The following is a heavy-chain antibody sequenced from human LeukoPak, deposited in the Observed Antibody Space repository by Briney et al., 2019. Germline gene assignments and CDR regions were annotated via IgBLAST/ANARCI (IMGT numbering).Heavy chain of an antibody. D-gene: IGHD1-26*01. CDR1: GGTFSNYT. CDR3: ASGELGWFDP. J-gene: IGHJ5*02. V-gene: IGHV1-69*06. Sequence: GASVKVSCKASGGTFSNYTINWVRQAPGQGLEWMGGIIPFLETPNYAQKFQGRVTMTEDTSTDTAYMELSSLRSEDTAVYYCASGELGWFDPWGQGTLVTVSS. CDR2: IIPFLETP.